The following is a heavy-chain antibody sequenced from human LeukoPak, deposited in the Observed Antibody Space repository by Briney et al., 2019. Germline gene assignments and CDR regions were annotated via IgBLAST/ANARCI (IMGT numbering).Heavy chain of an antibody. V-gene: IGHV3-23*01. D-gene: IGHD2-2*01. CDR2: ISGSGGST. CDR3: AKDSTPTIVVVPAAWFDP. J-gene: IGHJ5*02. CDR1: GFTFSSYA. Sequence: GGSLRLSCAASGFTFSSYAMSWVRQAPGKGLEWVSAISGSGGSTYCADSVKGRFTISRDNSKNTLYLQMNSLRAEDTAVYYCAKDSTPTIVVVPAAWFDPWGQGTLVTVSS.